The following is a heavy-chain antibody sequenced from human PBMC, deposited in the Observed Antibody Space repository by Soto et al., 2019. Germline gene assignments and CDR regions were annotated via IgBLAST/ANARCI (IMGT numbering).Heavy chain of an antibody. D-gene: IGHD3-10*01. Sequence: IQLVQSGAEVKKTGSSVKIFFRASGYTFNLRHPHLLRPAPGQTLEWMGWITPFNGNTNYGQKFHGSVLLNRDASMSTVYLELRSLRSEDTAMYYCANLASGSNSFDIWGQGTMVTVSS. J-gene: IGHJ3*02. CDR2: ITPFNGNT. CDR3: ANLASGSNSFDI. V-gene: IGHV1-45*02. CDR1: GYTFNLRH.